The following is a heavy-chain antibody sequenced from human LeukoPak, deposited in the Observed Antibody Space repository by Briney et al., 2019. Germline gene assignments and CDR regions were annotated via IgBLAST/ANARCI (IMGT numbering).Heavy chain of an antibody. CDR2: IYTSGST. Sequence: GSLRLSCAASGFTFSSYAMSWVRQAPGKGLEWIGRIYTSGSTNYNPSLKSRVTISVDTSKNQFSLKLSSVTAADTAVYYCAREPLYGGNPADYWGQGTLVTVSS. CDR1: GFTFSSYA. CDR3: AREPLYGGNPADY. D-gene: IGHD4-23*01. J-gene: IGHJ4*02. V-gene: IGHV4-4*08.